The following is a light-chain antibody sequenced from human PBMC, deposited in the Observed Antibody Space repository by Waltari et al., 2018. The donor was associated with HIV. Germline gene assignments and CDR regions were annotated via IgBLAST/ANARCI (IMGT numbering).Light chain of an antibody. J-gene: IGLJ2*01. CDR1: LLTEKY. CDR2: KDS. V-gene: IGLV3-27*01. CDR3: YSAANKDLRI. Sequence: SYELTQPSSVSVSPGQTARITCSGDLLTEKYARWFQQKPGKAPVLLIFKDSERPSGIPGRFSGSSSGSTVTFTITGAQVEDEGDYYCYSAANKDLRIFGGGTKLTVL.